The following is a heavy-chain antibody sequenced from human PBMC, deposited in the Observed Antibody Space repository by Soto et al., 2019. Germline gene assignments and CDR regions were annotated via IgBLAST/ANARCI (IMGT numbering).Heavy chain of an antibody. V-gene: IGHV5-51*01. Sequence: GESLKISCKGSGYSFTSYWIGWVRQMPGKGLEWMGIIYPGDSDTRYSPSFQGQVTISADKSINTAYLQWSSLKASDTAMYYCAIHPAYCGGDCYSGYYGMDVWGQGTTVTVSS. CDR3: AIHPAYCGGDCYSGYYGMDV. J-gene: IGHJ6*02. CDR2: IYPGDSDT. D-gene: IGHD2-21*02. CDR1: GYSFTSYW.